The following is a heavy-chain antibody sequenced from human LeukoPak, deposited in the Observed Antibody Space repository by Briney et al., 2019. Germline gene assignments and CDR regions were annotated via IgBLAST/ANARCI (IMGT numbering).Heavy chain of an antibody. D-gene: IGHD1-14*01. CDR1: GGSITNKNYY. Sequence: ASETLSLTCSVSGGSITNKNYYWGWIRQPPGEGLEWIGNIYYDGRTYYNPSLKSRITMSVDTSKNQFSLKLSSVTAADTAVYYCARNLPETSRDYGYFDNWGQGTLVTVSS. CDR3: ARNLPETSRDYGYFDN. CDR2: IYYDGRT. V-gene: IGHV4-39*07. J-gene: IGHJ4*02.